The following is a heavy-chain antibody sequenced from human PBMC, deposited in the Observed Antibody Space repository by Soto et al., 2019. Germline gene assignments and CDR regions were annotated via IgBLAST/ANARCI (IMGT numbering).Heavy chain of an antibody. J-gene: IGHJ6*02. CDR1: GYTFTSYG. D-gene: IGHD4-17*01. Sequence: QVQLVQSGAEVKKPGASVKVSCKASGYTFTSYGISWVRQAPGQGLEWMGWISAYNGNTNYGQKLQGRVTMTTDTSPSTAYMERRSLRSDDTAVYYCARDHQVGGDYDQYYYGMDVWGQGTTVTVSS. CDR2: ISAYNGNT. V-gene: IGHV1-18*01. CDR3: ARDHQVGGDYDQYYYGMDV.